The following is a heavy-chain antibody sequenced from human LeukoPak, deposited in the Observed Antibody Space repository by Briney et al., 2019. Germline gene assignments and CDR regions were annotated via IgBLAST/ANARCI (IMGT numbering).Heavy chain of an antibody. V-gene: IGHV1-58*02. Sequence: SVTVSCKASGFTFTSSAMQWVRQARGQRLEWIGWIVVGSGNTNYAQKFQERVTITRDMSTSTAYMELSSLRSEDTAVYYCARGPLWFGELTVYFDLWGRGTLVTVSS. CDR1: GFTFTSSA. D-gene: IGHD3-10*01. CDR2: IVVGSGNT. CDR3: ARGPLWFGELTVYFDL. J-gene: IGHJ2*01.